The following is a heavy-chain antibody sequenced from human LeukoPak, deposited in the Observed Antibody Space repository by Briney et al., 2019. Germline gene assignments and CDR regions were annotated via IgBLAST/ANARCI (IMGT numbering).Heavy chain of an antibody. J-gene: IGHJ4*02. CDR2: VFYTGTT. D-gene: IGHD3-10*01. CDR3: ARQVLLAFDY. V-gene: IGHV4-39*01. Sequence: PSETLSLTCSVSGGSISSTSYYWDWIRQPPGKGLEGIGTVFYTGTTYYNPSLKSRVTISVDTSNNQFSLKLSSVTAADTALYYCARQVLLAFDYWGQGALVTVSS. CDR1: GGSISSTSYY.